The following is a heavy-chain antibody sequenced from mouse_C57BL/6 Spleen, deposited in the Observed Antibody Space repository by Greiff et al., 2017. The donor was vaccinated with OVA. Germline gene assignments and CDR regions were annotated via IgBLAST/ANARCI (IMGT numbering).Heavy chain of an antibody. CDR2: IDPEDGET. Sequence: VQLQQSGAELVKPGASVKLSCTASGFNIKDYYMHWVKQRTEQGLEWMGRIDPEDGETKYAPKFPGKATITADTSSNTAYLQHSSLTSEVTAVYYWARGRVYDGYPFDYWGQGTTLTVSS. V-gene: IGHV14-2*01. CDR1: GFNIKDYY. CDR3: ARGRVYDGYPFDY. J-gene: IGHJ2*01. D-gene: IGHD2-3*01.